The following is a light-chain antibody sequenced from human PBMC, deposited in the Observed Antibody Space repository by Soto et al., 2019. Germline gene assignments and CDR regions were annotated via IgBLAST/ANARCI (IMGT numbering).Light chain of an antibody. CDR3: QQYHNWPPFT. CDR2: GAS. J-gene: IGKJ2*01. CDR1: QSVSSN. Sequence: EIVMPQSPATLSVSPGERVTLSCRASQSVSSNLAWYQQKPGQAPRLLIYGASTRATGIPARFSGSGSGTEFTLTISSLQSEGFAVYYCQQYHNWPPFTFGQGTKLEIK. V-gene: IGKV3-15*01.